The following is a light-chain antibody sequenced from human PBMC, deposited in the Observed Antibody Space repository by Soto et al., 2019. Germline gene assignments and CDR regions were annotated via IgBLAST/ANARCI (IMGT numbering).Light chain of an antibody. CDR1: QSAGSS. CDR3: QHYHSWPYT. V-gene: IGKV3-15*01. Sequence: EIVMTQSPATLSVSPGERATLSCRASQSAGSSLAWYQQQPAQAPRLLSYGASTRATGIPARFRGSGSGTEFTLAISSLQSEDFAVYYCQHYHSWPYTFGQGTKLEIK. J-gene: IGKJ2*01. CDR2: GAS.